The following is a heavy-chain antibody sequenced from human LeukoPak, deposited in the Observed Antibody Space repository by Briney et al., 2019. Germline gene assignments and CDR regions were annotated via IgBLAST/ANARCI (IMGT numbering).Heavy chain of an antibody. CDR2: IYYSGST. Sequence: PSETLSLTCTVSGGSISSGSYYWGWIRQPPGKGLEWIGSIYYSGSTYYNPSLKSRVTISVDTSKNQFSLKLSSVTAADTAVYYCARDRRQQLDDGTLYYFDYWGQGTLVTVSS. D-gene: IGHD6-13*01. CDR3: ARDRRQQLDDGTLYYFDY. J-gene: IGHJ4*02. V-gene: IGHV4-39*07. CDR1: GGSISSGSYY.